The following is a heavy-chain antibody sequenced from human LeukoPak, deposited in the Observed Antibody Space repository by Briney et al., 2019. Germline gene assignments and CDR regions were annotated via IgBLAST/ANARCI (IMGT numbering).Heavy chain of an antibody. CDR2: ISSSGSTI. Sequence: GGSLRLSCAASGFTFSSYEMNWVRQAPGKGLEWVSYISSSGSTIYYADSVKGRFTISRDNAKNSLYLQMNSLRAEDMAVYYCARLAGGSYSDYWGQGILVTVSS. D-gene: IGHD1-26*01. V-gene: IGHV3-48*03. J-gene: IGHJ4*02. CDR1: GFTFSSYE. CDR3: ARLAGGSYSDY.